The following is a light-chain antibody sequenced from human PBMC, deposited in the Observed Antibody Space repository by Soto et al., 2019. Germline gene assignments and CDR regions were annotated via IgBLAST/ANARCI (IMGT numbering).Light chain of an antibody. CDR1: SGDIGAYNY. CDR3: TSYTRSNTDV. V-gene: IGLV2-14*01. Sequence: QSALTQPASVSGSPGQSITISCTGTSGDIGAYNYVSWYQQHPGKAPKLMIYDVSNRPSGVSNRFSGSKSGNTASLTISGLQAEDEADYYCTSYTRSNTDVFGTGTKLTVL. J-gene: IGLJ1*01. CDR2: DVS.